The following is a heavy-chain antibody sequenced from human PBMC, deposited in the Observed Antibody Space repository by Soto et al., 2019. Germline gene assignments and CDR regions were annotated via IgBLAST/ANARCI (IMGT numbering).Heavy chain of an antibody. J-gene: IGHJ5*02. CDR1: GASISGFY. CDR3: VRDGTKTLRDWFDP. Sequence: PSDTLSLTCTVSGASISGFYGSWIRTSAGKGLEWIGRIYATGTTDYNPSLKSRVMMSVDTSKKQFSLKLRSVTAADTAVYYCVRDGTKTLRDWFDPWGQGISVTVSS. D-gene: IGHD1-1*01. CDR2: IYATGTT. V-gene: IGHV4-4*07.